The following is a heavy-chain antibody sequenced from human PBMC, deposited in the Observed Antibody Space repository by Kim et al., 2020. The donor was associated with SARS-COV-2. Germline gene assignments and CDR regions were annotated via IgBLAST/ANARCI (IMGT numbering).Heavy chain of an antibody. D-gene: IGHD5-18*01. J-gene: IGHJ4*02. CDR2: ST. V-gene: IGHV4-34*01. CDR3: ARLSGYSHCY. Sequence: STNYNPYLKSRVTISVDTSKNQFSLKLSSVTAADTAVYYCARLSGYSHCYWGQGTLVTVSS.